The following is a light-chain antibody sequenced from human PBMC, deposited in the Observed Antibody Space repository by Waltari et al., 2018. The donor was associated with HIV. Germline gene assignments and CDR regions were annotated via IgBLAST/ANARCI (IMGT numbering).Light chain of an antibody. J-gene: IGKJ2*01. CDR2: KAS. CDR1: QSISSW. CDR3: QQYNSYPYT. V-gene: IGKV1-5*03. Sequence: DIQMTQPPSTLSASVGDRVTITCRASQSISSWLAWYQQKPGRAPQLLIYKASNLEGGVPSRFRGSGSGTEFTLTISSLQPDDFATYFCQQYNSYPYTFGQGTKLEI.